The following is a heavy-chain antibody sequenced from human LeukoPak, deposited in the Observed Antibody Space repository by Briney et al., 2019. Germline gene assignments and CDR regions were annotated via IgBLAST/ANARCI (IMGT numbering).Heavy chain of an antibody. CDR2: IKQDGSEK. CDR3: ARDREYYYDSDFDY. Sequence: AGGSLRLSCAASGFTFSSYWMSWVRQAPGKGLEWVANIKQDGSEKYYVDSVKGRFTISRDNAKSSLYLQMNSLRAEDTAVYYCARDREYYYDSDFDYWGQGTLVTVSS. V-gene: IGHV3-7*01. J-gene: IGHJ4*02. D-gene: IGHD3-22*01. CDR1: GFTFSSYW.